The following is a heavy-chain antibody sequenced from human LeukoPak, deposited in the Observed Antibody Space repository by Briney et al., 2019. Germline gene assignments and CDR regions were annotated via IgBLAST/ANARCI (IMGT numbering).Heavy chain of an antibody. V-gene: IGHV4-39*07. D-gene: IGHD6-13*01. Sequence: PSETLSLTCTVSGGSISSSSYYWGWIRQPPGKGLEWIGSIYYSGSTYYNPSLKSRVTISVDTSKNQFSLKLSSVTAADTAVYYRARDRGYSSSPDAFDIWGQGTMVTVSS. J-gene: IGHJ3*02. CDR2: IYYSGST. CDR3: ARDRGYSSSPDAFDI. CDR1: GGSISSSSYY.